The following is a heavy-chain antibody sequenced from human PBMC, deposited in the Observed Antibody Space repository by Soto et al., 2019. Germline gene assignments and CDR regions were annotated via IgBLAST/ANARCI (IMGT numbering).Heavy chain of an antibody. Sequence: PGGSLRLSCAASGFTFSSYGMHWVRQAPGKGLEWVAVIWYDGSNKYYADSVKGRFTISRDNSKNTLYLQMNSRRAEDTAGYYFARERGNYDFCSALFYYYYYGMDVWGQGTTVTVSS. D-gene: IGHD3-3*01. CDR2: IWYDGSNK. CDR1: GFTFSSYG. CDR3: ARERGNYDFCSALFYYYYYGMDV. V-gene: IGHV3-33*01. J-gene: IGHJ6*02.